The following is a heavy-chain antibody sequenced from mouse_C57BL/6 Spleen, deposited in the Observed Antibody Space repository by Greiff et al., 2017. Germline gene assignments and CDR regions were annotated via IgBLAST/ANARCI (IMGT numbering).Heavy chain of an antibody. CDR1: GYTFTSYW. CDR2: IDPSDSYT. D-gene: IGHD1-1*01. J-gene: IGHJ4*01. CDR3: ARYRRYGSSYDAMDY. Sequence: VQLQQPGAELVKPGASVKLSCKASGYTFTSYWMQWVKQRPGQGLEWIGEIDPSDSYTNYNQKFKGKATLTVDTSSSTAYMQLSSLTSEDSAVYYCARYRRYGSSYDAMDYWGQGTSVTVSS. V-gene: IGHV1-50*01.